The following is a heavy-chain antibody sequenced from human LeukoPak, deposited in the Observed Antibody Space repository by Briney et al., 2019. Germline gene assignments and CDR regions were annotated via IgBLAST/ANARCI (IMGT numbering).Heavy chain of an antibody. V-gene: IGHV3-23*01. CDR1: GFTFSDYA. D-gene: IGHD2-8*01. CDR2: ISGSGGST. J-gene: IGHJ5*02. CDR3: AKEASYCTNGVCYSRIFDT. Sequence: GGSLRLSCAASGFTFSDYAMSWVRQAPGKGLEWVSVISGSGGSTDYADSVKGRFTISRDNSKSTLFLQMNSLRAEDTAVYYCAKEASYCTNGVCYSRIFDTWGQGTLVTVSS.